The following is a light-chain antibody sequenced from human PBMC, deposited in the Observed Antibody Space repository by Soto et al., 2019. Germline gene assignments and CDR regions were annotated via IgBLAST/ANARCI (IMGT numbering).Light chain of an antibody. CDR1: SSNIGAGYD. CDR2: GNS. V-gene: IGLV1-40*01. J-gene: IGLJ3*02. CDR3: QSYDSSLSGSWV. Sequence: QSVLTQPPSVSGAPGQRVTLSCTGSSSNIGAGYDVHWYQQLPGTAAKLLIYGNSNRPSGFPDRVSGSKSGTSAYLAITGLQAEDEADYYCQSYDSSLSGSWVFGGGTKLTVL.